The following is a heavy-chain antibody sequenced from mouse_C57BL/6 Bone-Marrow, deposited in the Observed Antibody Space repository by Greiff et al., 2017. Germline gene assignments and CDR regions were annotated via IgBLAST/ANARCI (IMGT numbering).Heavy chain of an antibody. CDR1: GYTFTGYW. V-gene: IGHV1-9*01. Sequence: QVQLQQSGAELMKPGASVKLSCKATGYTFTGYWIEWVKQRPGHGLEWIGEILPGSGSTNYNEKFKGKATFTADTSSNTAYMQLSSLTTEDSAIYYCARRIFITTVVAPGRFAYWGQGTLVTVSA. CDR3: ARRIFITTVVAPGRFAY. J-gene: IGHJ3*01. D-gene: IGHD1-1*01. CDR2: ILPGSGST.